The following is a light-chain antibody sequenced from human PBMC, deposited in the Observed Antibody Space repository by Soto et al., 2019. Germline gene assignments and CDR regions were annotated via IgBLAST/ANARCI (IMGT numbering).Light chain of an antibody. CDR2: AVS. Sequence: DIQMTQSPSSVSASVGDRVTITCRASQGINNWLAWYQQKPGKAPELLIYAVSYLQSVVPSRFRGSGSGTDFTLPIRSLQPEDFATYFCKQSSAFPLTFGGGTKVEIK. CDR1: QGINNW. J-gene: IGKJ4*01. CDR3: KQSSAFPLT. V-gene: IGKV1-12*01.